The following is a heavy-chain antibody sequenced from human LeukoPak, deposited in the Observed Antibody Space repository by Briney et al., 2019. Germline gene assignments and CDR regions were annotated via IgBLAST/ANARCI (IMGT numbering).Heavy chain of an antibody. Sequence: SGGSLRLSCAASGFNFNIYTINWVRQAPGEGLEWVSSISSRGTNIYYADSVKGRFTVSRDNAKNSLFLQMNSLRAEDTAVYYCARVAGYCDSTSNCYSDYWGQGTLVTVSS. D-gene: IGHD2-2*01. J-gene: IGHJ4*02. V-gene: IGHV3-21*01. CDR1: GFNFNIYT. CDR3: ARVAGYCDSTSNCYSDY. CDR2: ISSRGTNI.